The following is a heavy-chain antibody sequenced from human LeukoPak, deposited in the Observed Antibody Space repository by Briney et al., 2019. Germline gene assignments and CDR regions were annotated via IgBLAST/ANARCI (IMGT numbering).Heavy chain of an antibody. CDR2: IYTSGST. CDR1: GGSISSYY. V-gene: IGHV4-4*07. Sequence: PSETLSLTCTVSGGSISSYYWSWIRQPAGKGLEWIGRIYTSGSTNYNPSLKSRVTISVDKSKNQLSLKLSSVTAADTAVYYCVHYYDSSARGYWGQGTLVTVSS. D-gene: IGHD3-22*01. CDR3: VHYYDSSARGY. J-gene: IGHJ4*02.